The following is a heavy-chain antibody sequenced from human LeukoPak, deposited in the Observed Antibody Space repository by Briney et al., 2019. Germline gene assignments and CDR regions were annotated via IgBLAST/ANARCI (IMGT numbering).Heavy chain of an antibody. CDR1: GFTFSSYA. V-gene: IGHV3-23*01. CDR2: ISDSGGST. D-gene: IGHD2-2*02. Sequence: PGGSLRLSCAASGFTFSSYAMSWVRQAPGEGLEWVSTISDSGGSTHYADSAKGRFTISRDNSKNTLCLQMNSLRADDTAVYYCAGYNCSSTRCYTGGFDYWGQGTLVTVSS. CDR3: AGYNCSSTRCYTGGFDY. J-gene: IGHJ4*02.